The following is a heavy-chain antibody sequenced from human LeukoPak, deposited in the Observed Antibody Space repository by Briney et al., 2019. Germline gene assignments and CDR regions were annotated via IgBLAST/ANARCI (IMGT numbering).Heavy chain of an antibody. D-gene: IGHD6-13*01. CDR1: GFTFSSYN. CDR3: ARGTAQLAAAGLLDS. Sequence: PGGSLRLSCAASGFTFSSYNMNWVRQAPGKGLEWVSVLYSGGWTNYADSVKGRFTISRDNSKNTLYLQMNSLRAEDTAVYFCARGTAQLAAAGLLDSWGQGTLVTVSS. J-gene: IGHJ4*02. V-gene: IGHV3-53*01. CDR2: LYSGGWT.